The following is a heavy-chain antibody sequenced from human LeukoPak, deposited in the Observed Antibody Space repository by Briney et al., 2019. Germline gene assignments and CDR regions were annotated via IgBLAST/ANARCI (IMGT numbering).Heavy chain of an antibody. Sequence: SVKVSCKASGGTFSSYAISWVRQAPGQGLEWMGRIIPIFGTANYAQKFQGRVTITTDESTSTAYMELRSLRSEDTAVYYCARDRDYYDSSGYDYWGQGTLVTVSS. V-gene: IGHV1-69*05. CDR1: GGTFSSYA. J-gene: IGHJ4*02. CDR3: ARDRDYYDSSGYDY. CDR2: IIPIFGTA. D-gene: IGHD3-22*01.